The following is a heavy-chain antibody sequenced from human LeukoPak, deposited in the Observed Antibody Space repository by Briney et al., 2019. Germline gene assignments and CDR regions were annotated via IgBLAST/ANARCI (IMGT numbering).Heavy chain of an antibody. CDR2: ISSSSSYI. D-gene: IGHD6-19*01. V-gene: IGHV3-21*01. J-gene: IGHJ2*01. CDR3: ARWPGAGPFYWYFDL. CDR1: GFTFSSYS. Sequence: GRSLRLSCAASGFTFSSYSMNWVRQAPGKGLEWVSSISSSSSYIYYADSVRGRFTISRDNAKNSLYLQMNSLRAEDTAVYYCARWPGAGPFYWYFDLWGRGTLVTVSS.